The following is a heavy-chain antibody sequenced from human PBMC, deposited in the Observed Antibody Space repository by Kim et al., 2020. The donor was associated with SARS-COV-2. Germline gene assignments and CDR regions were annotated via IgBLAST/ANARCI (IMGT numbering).Heavy chain of an antibody. CDR1: GGSISSSSYY. CDR2: IYYSGST. V-gene: IGHV4-39*01. D-gene: IGHD6-13*01. Sequence: SETLSLTCTVSGGSISSSSYYWGWIRQPPGKGLEWIGSIYYSGSTYYKASLKSRVTISVDTSKNQFSLRLSSVTAADTAVYYCARLGSGYSSSWYGIDYWGQGTLVTVSS. CDR3: ARLGSGYSSSWYGIDY. J-gene: IGHJ4*02.